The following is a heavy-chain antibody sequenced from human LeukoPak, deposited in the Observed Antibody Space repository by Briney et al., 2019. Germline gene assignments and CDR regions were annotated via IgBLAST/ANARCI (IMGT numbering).Heavy chain of an antibody. CDR3: ARGNGVRFLEWLVWFDP. V-gene: IGHV1-69*13. CDR1: GGTFSSYS. CDR2: IIPIFGTA. D-gene: IGHD3-3*01. Sequence: ASVKASCKASGGTFSSYSISWVRQAPGQGLEWMGGIIPIFGTASYAQHFQGRVTITADESTSTAYMELSSLRSEDTAVYYCARGNGVRFLEWLVWFDPWGQGTLVTVSS. J-gene: IGHJ5*02.